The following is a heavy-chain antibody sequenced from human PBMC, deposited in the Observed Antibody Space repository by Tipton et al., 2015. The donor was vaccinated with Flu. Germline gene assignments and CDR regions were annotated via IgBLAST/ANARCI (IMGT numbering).Heavy chain of an antibody. V-gene: IGHV4-39*07. CDR3: ARLAALNWFDP. CDR2: IYYTGYP. J-gene: IGHJ5*02. CDR1: GGSISSSSHY. Sequence: LRLSCTVSGGSISSSSHYWGWIRQAPGRGLEWVGSIYYTGYPYYNSSLKSRLAMSIDTSKKQFSLRLSSVTAADTAVYYCARLAALNWFDPWGQGTLVTVSS. D-gene: IGHD6-13*01.